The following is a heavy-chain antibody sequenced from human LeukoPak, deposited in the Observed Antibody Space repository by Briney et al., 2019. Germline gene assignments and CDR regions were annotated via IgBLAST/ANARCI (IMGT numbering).Heavy chain of an antibody. J-gene: IGHJ6*02. CDR3: AKDAPLYYGMDV. Sequence: GGSLRLSCAASGFTFSDYYMSWIRQAPGKGLEWASYISSSGSTIYYADSVKGRFTISRDNSKNTLYLQMNSLRAEDTAVYYCAKDAPLYYGMDVWGQGTTVTVSS. CDR1: GFTFSDYY. V-gene: IGHV3-11*04. CDR2: ISSSGSTI.